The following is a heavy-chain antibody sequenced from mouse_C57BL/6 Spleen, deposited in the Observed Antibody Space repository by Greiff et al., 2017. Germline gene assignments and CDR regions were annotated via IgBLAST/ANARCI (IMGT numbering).Heavy chain of an antibody. CDR3: ARRSSFFDY. Sequence: VQLQQSGAELVRPGTSVKVSCKASGYAFTNYLIEWVKQRPGQGLEWIGVINPGSGGTNYNEKFKGKATLTADKSSSTAYMQLSSLTSEESAVYCCARRSSFFDYWGQGTTLTVAS. J-gene: IGHJ2*01. V-gene: IGHV1-54*01. CDR1: GYAFTNYL. CDR2: INPGSGGT. D-gene: IGHD1-1*01.